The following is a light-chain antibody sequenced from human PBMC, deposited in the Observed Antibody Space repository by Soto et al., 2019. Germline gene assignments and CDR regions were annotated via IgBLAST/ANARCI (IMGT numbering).Light chain of an antibody. CDR3: SSYTSSSTVWV. V-gene: IGLV2-14*01. CDR2: EVS. Sequence: QSALTQPASVSGSPGQSITISCTGTSSDGGGYNYVSWYQQHPGKAPKLMIYEVSNRPSGVSNRFSGSKSGNTASLTISGLQAEDEADYYCSSYTSSSTVWVFGGGTKLTVL. CDR1: SSDGGGYNY. J-gene: IGLJ3*02.